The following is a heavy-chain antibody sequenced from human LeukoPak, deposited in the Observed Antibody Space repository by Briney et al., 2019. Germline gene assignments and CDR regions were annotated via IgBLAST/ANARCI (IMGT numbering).Heavy chain of an antibody. V-gene: IGHV3-23*01. CDR1: GFTFRNFG. CDR2: ISDSGSTT. J-gene: IGHJ2*01. D-gene: IGHD4-17*01. CDR3: AKDPSTFLTTGWYFDL. Sequence: GGSLRLSCAASGFTFRNFGMTWVRQVPGKGLEWVSAISDSGSTTHYADSVKGRFTISRDNPKSTLYLQMRSLRTVDTAIYYCAKDPSTFLTTGWYFDLWGRGTLVTVSS.